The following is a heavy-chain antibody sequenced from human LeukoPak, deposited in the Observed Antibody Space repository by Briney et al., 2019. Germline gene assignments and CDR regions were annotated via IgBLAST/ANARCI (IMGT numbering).Heavy chain of an antibody. Sequence: GASVKVSCKASGGTFSSYAISWVRQAPGQGLEWMGWINAGNGNTKYSQKFQGRVTITRDTSASTAYMELSSLRSEDTAVYYCARVLAAADLYYYYGMDVWGQGTTVTVSS. CDR1: GGTFSSYA. CDR3: ARVLAAADLYYYYGMDV. D-gene: IGHD6-13*01. J-gene: IGHJ6*02. CDR2: INAGNGNT. V-gene: IGHV1-3*01.